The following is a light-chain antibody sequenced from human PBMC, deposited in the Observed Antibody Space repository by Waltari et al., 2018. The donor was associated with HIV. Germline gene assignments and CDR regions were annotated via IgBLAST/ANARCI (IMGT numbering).Light chain of an antibody. CDR1: QSVSSSY. CDR2: GAS. CDR3: QQSET. V-gene: IGKV3-20*01. Sequence: VLPQSPGPLSLSLGERATLSCRASQSVSSSYLAWYQQKSGQAPRLLIYGASSRATGIPDRFSGSGSGTEFTLTIARLEPEDFAVYYCQQSETFGQGTRVEIK. J-gene: IGKJ1*01.